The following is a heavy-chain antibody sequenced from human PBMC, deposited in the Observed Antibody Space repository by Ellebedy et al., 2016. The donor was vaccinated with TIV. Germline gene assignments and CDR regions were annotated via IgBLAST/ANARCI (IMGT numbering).Heavy chain of an antibody. CDR1: GYSFTTYS. V-gene: IGHV5-51*01. Sequence: PGGSLRLSCQASGYSFTTYSIGWVRQMPGKGLEWMGLIFPRDSDTRYSPSFQGQVTISADKSISTAYLQWSSLKASDTAMYYCARDSGLDYWGQGTLVTVSS. CDR3: ARDSGLDY. J-gene: IGHJ4*02. CDR2: IFPRDSDT. D-gene: IGHD1-14*01.